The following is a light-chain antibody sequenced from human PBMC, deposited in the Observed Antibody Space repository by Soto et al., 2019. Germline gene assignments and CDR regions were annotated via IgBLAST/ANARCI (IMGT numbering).Light chain of an antibody. CDR2: QVT. CDR3: SLYTSNSNYV. Sequence: QSVLTQPASVSGSPGQSITISCTGTSSDLAIYNYVSWYQQQPGKAPRLMIYQVTNRPSGVSNRFSGSRSGNTASLTISELQAEDEADYYCSLYTSNSNYVFGSGTK. V-gene: IGLV2-14*01. CDR1: SSDLAIYNY. J-gene: IGLJ1*01.